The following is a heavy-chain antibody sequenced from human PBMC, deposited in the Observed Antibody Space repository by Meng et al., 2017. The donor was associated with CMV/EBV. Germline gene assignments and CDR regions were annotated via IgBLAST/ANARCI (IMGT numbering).Heavy chain of an antibody. CDR1: GFPLSNGRMG. CDR2: IFSNDEK. D-gene: IGHD2/OR15-2a*01. Sequence: SGPTLVKPTQTLLLTCPFSGFPLSNGRMGVSWIRQPPGKALEWLAHIFSNDEKSYSTSLQRRLTISKDTSKSQVVLTMTNMDPVDTATYYCARFVEYSNPKFDYWGQGTLVTVSS. J-gene: IGHJ4*02. V-gene: IGHV2-26*01. CDR3: ARFVEYSNPKFDY.